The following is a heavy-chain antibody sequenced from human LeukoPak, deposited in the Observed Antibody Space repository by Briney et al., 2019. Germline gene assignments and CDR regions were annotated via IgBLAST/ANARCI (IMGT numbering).Heavy chain of an antibody. CDR2: INHSGST. D-gene: IGHD3-9*01. CDR3: AVLTGRPLDY. Sequence: SETLSLTCTVSRGSISSSSYFWGWIRQPPGKGLEWIGEINHSGSTNYNPSLKSRVTISVDTSKNQFSLKLSSVTAADTAVYYCAVLTGRPLDYWGQGTLVTVSS. CDR1: RGSISSSSYF. J-gene: IGHJ4*02. V-gene: IGHV4-39*07.